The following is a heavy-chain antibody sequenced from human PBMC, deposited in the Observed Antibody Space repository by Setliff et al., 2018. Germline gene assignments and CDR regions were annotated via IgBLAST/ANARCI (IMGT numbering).Heavy chain of an antibody. V-gene: IGHV4-39*02. Sequence: PSETLSPTCTVSDVSISSSSFYWAWIRQPPGKGLEWIGSIYNTGTTNYNPSLKSRVAISISADTSNKSFSLNLFSVTAADTAVYYCVGRDFSGGDSWGHGTLVTVSS. CDR3: VGRDFSGGDS. D-gene: IGHD6-25*01. CDR1: DVSISSSSFY. J-gene: IGHJ5*01. CDR2: IYNTGTT.